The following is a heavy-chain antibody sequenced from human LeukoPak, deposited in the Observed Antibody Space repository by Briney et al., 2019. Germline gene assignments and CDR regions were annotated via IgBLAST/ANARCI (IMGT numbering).Heavy chain of an antibody. CDR1: GFTISRYW. CDR2: IKEDGSEK. CDR3: ARVTSGNWHFDL. Sequence: GGSLRLSCAASGFTISRYWMSWVRQAPGKGLEWVANIKEDGSEKNYVDSVKGRFTISRDNAKNSLYLQMNSLRAEDTAVYYCARVTSGNWHFDLWGRGTLVTVSS. V-gene: IGHV3-7*01. J-gene: IGHJ2*01. D-gene: IGHD4-11*01.